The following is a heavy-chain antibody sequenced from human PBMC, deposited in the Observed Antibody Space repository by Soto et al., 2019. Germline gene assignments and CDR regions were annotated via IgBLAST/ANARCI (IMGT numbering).Heavy chain of an antibody. CDR2: MNPNSGNT. CDR1: GYTFTSYD. D-gene: IGHD3-3*01. V-gene: IGHV1-8*01. Sequence: ASVKVSCKASGYTFTSYDINWVRQATGQGLEWMGWMNPNSGNTGDAQNFQGRVTMTTNTSISTAYMELSSLRVDDTALYYCTKGRYSEWSLSGGGEDSWGRGTLVTVPS. J-gene: IGHJ4*02. CDR3: TKGRYSEWSLSGGGEDS.